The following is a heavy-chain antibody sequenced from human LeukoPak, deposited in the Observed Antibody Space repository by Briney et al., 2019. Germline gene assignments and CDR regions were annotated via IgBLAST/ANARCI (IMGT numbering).Heavy chain of an antibody. CDR1: GGSINSGAHF. Sequence: PSETLSLTCTVSGGSINSGAHFWSWIRQHPGKGLEWLGYIYYSGSTHYNPSLKSRISMSVDASKNQFSLKLTSVTAADTAVYYCARDGGGYTYGGDYYYYMDVWGKGTTVTVSS. J-gene: IGHJ6*03. CDR2: IYYSGST. CDR3: ARDGGGYTYGGDYYYYMDV. D-gene: IGHD5-18*01. V-gene: IGHV4-31*03.